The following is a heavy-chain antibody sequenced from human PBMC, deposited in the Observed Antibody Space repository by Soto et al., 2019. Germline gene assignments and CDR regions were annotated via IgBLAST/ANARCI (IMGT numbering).Heavy chain of an antibody. Sequence: SETLSLTCTVSGGSISSGGYYWSWIRQHPGKGLEWIGYIYYSGSTYYNPSLKSRVTISVDTSKNQFSLKLSSVTAADTAVYYCARAVLRYFDWLLKGNWFDPWGQGTLVTVSS. CDR3: ARAVLRYFDWLLKGNWFDP. J-gene: IGHJ5*02. D-gene: IGHD3-9*01. CDR2: IYYSGST. CDR1: GGSISSGGYY. V-gene: IGHV4-31*03.